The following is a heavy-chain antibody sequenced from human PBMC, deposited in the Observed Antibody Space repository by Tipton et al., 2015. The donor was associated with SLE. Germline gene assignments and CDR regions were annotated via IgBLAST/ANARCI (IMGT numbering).Heavy chain of an antibody. CDR2: IHYTGSA. V-gene: IGHV4-59*01. J-gene: IGHJ4*02. CDR3: AREAGSSRYFDY. D-gene: IGHD1-26*01. CDR1: GGSMTSYY. Sequence: GLVKPSETLSLTCTVSGGSMTSYYWTWIRQPPGKGLEWIGYIHYTGSANYNPSLKSRVTISVDTSKNQFSLRVRSVTAADTAVYYCAREAGSSRYFDYWGQGTLVTVSS.